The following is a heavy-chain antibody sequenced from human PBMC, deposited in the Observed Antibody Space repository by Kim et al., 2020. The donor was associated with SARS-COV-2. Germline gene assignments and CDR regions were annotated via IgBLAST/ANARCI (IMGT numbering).Heavy chain of an antibody. CDR1: GYTFTSYG. CDR3: ARGSVVRGVIGLISPYYYVMDV. CDR2: ISAYNGYT. Sequence: ASVKVSCKASGYTFTSYGISWVRQAPGQGLEWMGWISAYNGYTNYAQKLQGRVTMTTDTSTTTVYMELGSLRSDDTAVYYCARGSVVRGVIGLISPYYYVMDVWGQGTTVTVSS. V-gene: IGHV1-18*01. D-gene: IGHD3-10*01. J-gene: IGHJ6*02.